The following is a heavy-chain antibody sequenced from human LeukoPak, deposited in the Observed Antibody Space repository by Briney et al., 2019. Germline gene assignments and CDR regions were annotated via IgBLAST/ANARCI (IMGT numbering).Heavy chain of an antibody. Sequence: GASVKVSCKASGGTFSSYAISWVRQAPGQGLEWMGRIIPILGIANYAQKFQGRLTITTDKSTNTAYMELSSLTSEDTAMYFCTRAGQYTGAGAFWGQGTLVTVSS. CDR1: GGTFSSYA. D-gene: IGHD2-2*02. CDR3: TRAGQYTGAGAF. J-gene: IGHJ4*02. V-gene: IGHV1-69*04. CDR2: IIPILGIA.